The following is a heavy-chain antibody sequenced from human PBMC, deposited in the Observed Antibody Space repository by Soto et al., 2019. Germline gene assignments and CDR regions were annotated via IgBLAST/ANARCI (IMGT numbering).Heavy chain of an antibody. Sequence: ASVKVSCKASGGTFSSYAISWVRQAPGQGLEWMGGIIPIFGTANYAQKFQGRVTITADESTSTAYMELSSLRSEDTAVYYCASSRDGYPGDYYYGMDVWGQGTTVTVSS. J-gene: IGHJ6*02. CDR1: GGTFSSYA. D-gene: IGHD5-12*01. CDR2: IIPIFGTA. CDR3: ASSRDGYPGDYYYGMDV. V-gene: IGHV1-69*13.